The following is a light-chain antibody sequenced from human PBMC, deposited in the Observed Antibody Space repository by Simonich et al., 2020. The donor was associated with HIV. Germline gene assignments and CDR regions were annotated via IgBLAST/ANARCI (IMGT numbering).Light chain of an antibody. Sequence: QSALTQPASVSGSPGQSLTISCTGTSSDVGGYKYVSWYQHHPGNAPKLMIFDVTRLPSGVSNRFSGSKSGNPASLTISGLQAEDEADYYCSSYTSFSTWVFGGGTKLTVL. CDR3: SSYTSFSTWV. J-gene: IGLJ3*02. CDR2: DVT. CDR1: SSDVGGYKY. V-gene: IGLV2-14*03.